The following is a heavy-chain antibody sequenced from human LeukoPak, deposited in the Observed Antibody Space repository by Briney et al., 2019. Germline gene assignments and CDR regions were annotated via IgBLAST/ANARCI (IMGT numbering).Heavy chain of an antibody. CDR3: AREGRLHDWNLGGLFDY. D-gene: IGHD1-7*01. CDR1: GYTFTSNY. V-gene: IGHV1-2*02. J-gene: IGHJ4*02. CDR2: INPKNGGT. Sequence: ASVKVSCKASGYTFTSNYIHWVRQAPGQGLQWMGWINPKNGGTKYAQEFQGRVTMTRDTSINTAYMELPRLTSDDTAVYYCAREGRLHDWNLGGLFDYWGQGTLVTVSS.